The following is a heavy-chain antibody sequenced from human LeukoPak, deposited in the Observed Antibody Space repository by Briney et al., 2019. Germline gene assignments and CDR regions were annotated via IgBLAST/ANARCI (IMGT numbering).Heavy chain of an antibody. V-gene: IGHV1-2*02. CDR3: ARDYCGGDCYPEYYFDY. D-gene: IGHD2-21*02. CDR2: INPNSGGT. CDR1: GYTFTGYY. Sequence: GASVKVSCKASGYTFTGYYMHWVRRAPGQGLEWMGWINPNSGGTNYAQKFQGRVTMTRDTSISTAYMELSRLRSDDTAVYYCARDYCGGDCYPEYYFDYWGQGTLVTVSS. J-gene: IGHJ4*02.